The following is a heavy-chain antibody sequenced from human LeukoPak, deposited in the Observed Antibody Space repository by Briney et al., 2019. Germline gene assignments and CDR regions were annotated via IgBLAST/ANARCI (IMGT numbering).Heavy chain of an antibody. CDR3: ARNFYVSSGWYTY. D-gene: IGHD6-19*01. J-gene: IGHJ4*02. V-gene: IGHV1-46*01. CDR1: GYTFTSYY. Sequence: ASVKVSCKASGYTFTSYYMHWVRQAPGQGLEWMGIINPSGGSTSYAQKFQGRVTMTRDTSISTAYMELSRLRSDDTAVYYCARNFYVSSGWYTYWGQGTLVTVSS. CDR2: INPSGGST.